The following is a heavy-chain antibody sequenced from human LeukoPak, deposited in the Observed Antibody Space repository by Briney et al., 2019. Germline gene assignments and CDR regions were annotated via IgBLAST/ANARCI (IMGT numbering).Heavy chain of an antibody. CDR3: ARRAVVPAAMRRSWFDP. J-gene: IGHJ5*02. CDR1: GGSFSGYY. D-gene: IGHD2-2*01. V-gene: IGHV4-34*01. Sequence: PSETLSLTCAVYGGSFSGYYWSWIRQPPGKGLEWIGEINHSGSTNYNPSLKSRVTISVDTSKNQFSLKLSSVTAADTAVYYCARRAVVPAAMRRSWFDPWGQGTLVTVSS. CDR2: INHSGST.